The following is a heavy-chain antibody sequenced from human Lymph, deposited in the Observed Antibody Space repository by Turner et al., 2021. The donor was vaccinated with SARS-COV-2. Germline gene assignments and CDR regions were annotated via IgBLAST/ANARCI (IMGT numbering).Heavy chain of an antibody. CDR3: AKDRFTLSSGWEDY. J-gene: IGHJ4*02. CDR2: ISGSGGST. CDR1: GFTFSSYA. V-gene: IGHV3-23*01. D-gene: IGHD6-19*01. Sequence: EVQLLESGGGLVQPGGSLRLSCAASGFTFSSYAMSWVRQVPGKGLEWVSAISGSGGSTYYADSVKGRFTISRDNSKNTLYLQMNSLRAEDTAIYYCAKDRFTLSSGWEDYWGQGALVTVSS.